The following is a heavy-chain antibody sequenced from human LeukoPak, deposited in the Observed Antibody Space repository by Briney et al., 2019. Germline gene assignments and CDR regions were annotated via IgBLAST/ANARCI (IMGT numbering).Heavy chain of an antibody. V-gene: IGHV3-23*01. CDR2: NSASGGNT. Sequence: PGGSLRLSCTASGFIFSSFAMNWVRQAPGKGLEWVSGNSASGGNTNYADSVKGRFTISRDNSQNTLYLQMDSLRAEDTAIYYCAKDFYESSGYSFGYWGHGTLVAVSS. CDR1: GFIFSSFA. CDR3: AKDFYESSGYSFGY. J-gene: IGHJ4*01. D-gene: IGHD3-22*01.